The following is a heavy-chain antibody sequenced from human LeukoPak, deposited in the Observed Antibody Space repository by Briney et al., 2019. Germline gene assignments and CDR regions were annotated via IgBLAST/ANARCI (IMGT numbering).Heavy chain of an antibody. D-gene: IGHD6-19*01. CDR2: ISDSGGST. CDR3: AKALLEGSGWYNFYYYYVDV. V-gene: IGHV3-23*01. J-gene: IGHJ6*03. Sequence: GGSLRLSCAASGFTFSSYDMSWVRQAPGKGLEWVSAISDSGGSTYYADSVKGRFAISRDNSKNTLYLQMNSLRAEDTAVYYCAKALLEGSGWYNFYYYYVDVWGKGTTVTISS. CDR1: GFTFSSYD.